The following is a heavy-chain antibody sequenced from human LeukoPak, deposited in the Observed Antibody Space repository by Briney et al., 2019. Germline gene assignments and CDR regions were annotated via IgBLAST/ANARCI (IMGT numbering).Heavy chain of an antibody. V-gene: IGHV4-39*01. J-gene: IGHJ3*02. CDR1: GGSISSSSYY. CDR2: IYYSGST. CDR3: ALYYYGSGSSVDAFDI. Sequence: SETLSLTCTVSGGSISSSSYYWGWIRQPPGKGLEWIGSIYYSGSTYYNPSLKSRVTISVDTSKNQFSLKLSSVTAADTAVYYCALYYYGSGSSVDAFDIWGQGTMVTVSS. D-gene: IGHD3-10*01.